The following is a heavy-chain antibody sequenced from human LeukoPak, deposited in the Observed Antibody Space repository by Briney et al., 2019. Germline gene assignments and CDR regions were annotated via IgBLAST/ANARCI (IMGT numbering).Heavy chain of an antibody. D-gene: IGHD4-11*01. CDR3: ARADYNNYVSYYYYMDV. Sequence: ASVKVSCKAAGYTFTSYDINWVRQATGQGLEWMGWMNPNSGNTGYAQKFPGRVTMTRNTSISTAYMALSSLRSEDTAVYYCARADYNNYVSYYYYMDVWGKGTTVTVSS. V-gene: IGHV1-8*01. CDR1: GYTFTSYD. CDR2: MNPNSGNT. J-gene: IGHJ6*03.